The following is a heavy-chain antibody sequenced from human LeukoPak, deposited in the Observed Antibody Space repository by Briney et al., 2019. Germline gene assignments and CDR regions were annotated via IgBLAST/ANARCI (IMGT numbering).Heavy chain of an antibody. J-gene: IGHJ5*02. V-gene: IGHV4-39*07. CDR1: GGSISSSSYY. CDR2: IYYSGST. CDR3: ARDKSRSGWFDP. Sequence: SETLSLTCSVSGGSISSSSYYWGWIRQPPGKGLEWIGSIYYSGSTYYNPSLKSRVTISVDTSKNQFSLKLSSVTAADTAVYYCARDKSRSGWFDPWGQGTLVTVSS.